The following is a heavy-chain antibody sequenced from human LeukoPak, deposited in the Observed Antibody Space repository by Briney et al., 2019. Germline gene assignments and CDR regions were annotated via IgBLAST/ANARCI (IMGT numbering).Heavy chain of an antibody. CDR2: ISYDGSNK. Sequence: GGSLRLSCAASGFTFSSYAMHWVRQAPGKGLEWVAVISYDGSNKYYADSVKGRFTISRDNSKNTLYLQMNSLRAEDTAVYYCARGRAAAGTEVFDYWGQGTLVTVSS. V-gene: IGHV3-30-3*01. D-gene: IGHD6-13*01. CDR3: ARGRAAAGTEVFDY. CDR1: GFTFSSYA. J-gene: IGHJ4*02.